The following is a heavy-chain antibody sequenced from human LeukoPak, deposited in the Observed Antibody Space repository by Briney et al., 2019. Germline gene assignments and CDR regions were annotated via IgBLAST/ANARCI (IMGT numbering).Heavy chain of an antibody. CDR1: GFTFRSYN. CDR2: IVSSSSTI. CDR3: VRLATATTIVFDH. D-gene: IGHD1-1*01. J-gene: IGHJ4*02. Sequence: GGSLRLSCAASGFTFRSYNMNWVRQAPGKGLEWVSYIVSSSSTIYYADSVKGRFTISRDNAKNSLYLQMNSLRAEDTAVYYCVRLATATTIVFDHWGQGTLVTVSS. V-gene: IGHV3-48*01.